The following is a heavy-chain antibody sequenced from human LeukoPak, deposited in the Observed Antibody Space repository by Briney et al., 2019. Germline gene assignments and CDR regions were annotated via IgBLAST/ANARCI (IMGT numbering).Heavy chain of an antibody. CDR3: TTDRITIFGVVVPFDY. CDR2: IKSNSEGGST. CDR1: GFILSNAW. V-gene: IGHV3-15*01. Sequence: KPGGSLTLSSAASGFILSNAWMNWVRQAPGKGLEWVGHIKSNSEGGSTDYSAPVKGRFSISRDESKTTLYLQMNSLKTEDTAVYYCTTDRITIFGVVVPFDYWGQGILVTVSS. D-gene: IGHD3-3*01. J-gene: IGHJ4*02.